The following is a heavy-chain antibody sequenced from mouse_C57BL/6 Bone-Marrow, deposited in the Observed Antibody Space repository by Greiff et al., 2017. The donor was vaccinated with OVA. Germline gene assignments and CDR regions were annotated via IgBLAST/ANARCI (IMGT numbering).Heavy chain of an antibody. J-gene: IGHJ3*01. CDR3: ARGDPYYYGSPWFAY. V-gene: IGHV1-64*01. CDR1: GYTFTSYW. D-gene: IGHD1-1*01. CDR2: IHPNSGST. Sequence: QVQLKQPGAELVKPGASVKLSCKASGYTFTSYWMHWVKQRPGQGLEWIGMIHPNSGSTNYNEKFKSKATLTVDKSSSTAYMQLSSLTSEYSAVYYCARGDPYYYGSPWFAYWGQGTLVTVSA.